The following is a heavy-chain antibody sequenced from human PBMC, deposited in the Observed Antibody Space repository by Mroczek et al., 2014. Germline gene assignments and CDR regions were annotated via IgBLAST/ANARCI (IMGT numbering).Heavy chain of an antibody. V-gene: IGHV4-39*01. CDR1: GGSISSSSYY. J-gene: IGHJ4*02. CDR2: IYYSGST. CDR3: ARLPDNEDDSSGYYGDY. D-gene: IGHD3-22*01. Sequence: QVQLQHGGPGLVKPSETLSLTCTVSGGSISSSSYYWGWIRQPPGKGLEWIGSIYYSGSTYYNPSLKSRVTISVDTSKNQFSLKLSSVTAADTAVYYCARLPDNEDDSSGYYGDYWGQGTLVTVSS.